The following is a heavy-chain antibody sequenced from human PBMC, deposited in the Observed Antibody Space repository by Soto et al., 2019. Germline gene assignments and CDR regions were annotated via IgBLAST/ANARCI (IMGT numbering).Heavy chain of an antibody. J-gene: IGHJ6*02. V-gene: IGHV1-69*13. Sequence: SVKVSCKASGGTFSSYAISWVRQAPGQGLEWMGGIIPIFGTANYAQKFQGRVTITADESTSTAYMELSSLRSEDTAVYYCARGQGSGADFWSGYYGDYYYGMDVWGQGTTVTVSS. CDR3: ARGQGSGADFWSGYYGDYYYGMDV. CDR1: GGTFSSYA. CDR2: IIPIFGTA. D-gene: IGHD3-3*01.